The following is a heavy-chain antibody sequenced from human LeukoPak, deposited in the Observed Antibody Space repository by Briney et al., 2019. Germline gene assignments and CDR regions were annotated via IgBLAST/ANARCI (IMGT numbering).Heavy chain of an antibody. CDR2: IDSDGHPT. J-gene: IGHJ4*02. CDR1: GFTFSSSW. V-gene: IGHV3-74*01. D-gene: IGHD2-21*02. CDR3: ATAPQVTAILD. Sequence: GGSLRLSCAASGFTFSSSWMHWVRQAPGKGLVWVSRIDSDGHPTTYADSLKGRFTISRDNAKNTLYLQMSGLSAEDTAVYYCATAPQVTAILDWGQGTLVTVSS.